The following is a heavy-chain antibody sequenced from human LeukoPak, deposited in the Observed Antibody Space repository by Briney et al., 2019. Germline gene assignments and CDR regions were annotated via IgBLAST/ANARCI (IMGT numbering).Heavy chain of an antibody. V-gene: IGHV1-69*05. Sequence: ASVKVSCKASGGTFSSYAISWVRQAPGPGLEWMGRIVPIFGTANYAQKFQGEVTITTDESTSTAYMEPSSVRSEDTAVYYCARELGEYSREYYIDYWGQGTLVTVSS. CDR1: GGTFSSYA. CDR2: IVPIFGTA. D-gene: IGHD6-6*01. J-gene: IGHJ4*02. CDR3: ARELGEYSREYYIDY.